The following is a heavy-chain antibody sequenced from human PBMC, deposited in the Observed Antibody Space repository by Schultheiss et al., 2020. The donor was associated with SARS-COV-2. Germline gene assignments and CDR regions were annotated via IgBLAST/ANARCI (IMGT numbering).Heavy chain of an antibody. CDR1: GYSFTTYG. CDR2: ISPYNGNT. V-gene: IGHV1-18*04. Sequence: ASVKVSCKASGYSFTTYGITWVRQDPGQGLEWMGWISPYNGNTFYAQKLQGRVIMTTDTSTNAAYMELRSLRSDDTAVYYCARHHPVGATIPAPLDYWGQGTLVTVSS. J-gene: IGHJ4*02. CDR3: ARHHPVGATIPAPLDY. D-gene: IGHD1-26*01.